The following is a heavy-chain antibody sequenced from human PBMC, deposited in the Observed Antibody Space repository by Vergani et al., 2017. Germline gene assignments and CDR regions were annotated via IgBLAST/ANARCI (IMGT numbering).Heavy chain of an antibody. CDR2: ISSSGSTI. V-gene: IGHV3-21*05. J-gene: IGHJ3*02. CDR3: ARAFRGDIVVVPAADAFDI. Sequence: EVQLVESGGGLVKPGGSLRLSCAASGFTFSSYSMNWVRQAPGKGLEWVSYISSSGSTIYYADSVKGRFTISRDNAKNSLYLQMNSLRAEDTAVYYCARAFRGDIVVVPAADAFDIWGQGTMVTVSS. CDR1: GFTFSSYS. D-gene: IGHD2-2*01.